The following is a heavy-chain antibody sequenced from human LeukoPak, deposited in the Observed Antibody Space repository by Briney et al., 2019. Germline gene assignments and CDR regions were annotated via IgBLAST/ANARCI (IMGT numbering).Heavy chain of an antibody. Sequence: GESLRLSCAASGFTFSTFAVSWVRQAPGKGLEWVSIISDNGDSTYYADSVKGRFTTSRDNSKNTLYLQMNSLRAEDTAAYYCAREVGALDYWGQGTLVTVSS. D-gene: IGHD1-26*01. V-gene: IGHV3-23*01. J-gene: IGHJ4*02. CDR3: AREVGALDY. CDR2: ISDNGDST. CDR1: GFTFSTFA.